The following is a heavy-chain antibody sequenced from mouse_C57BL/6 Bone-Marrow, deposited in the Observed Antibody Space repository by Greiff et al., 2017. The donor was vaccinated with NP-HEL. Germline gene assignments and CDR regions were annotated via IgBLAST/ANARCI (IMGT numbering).Heavy chain of an antibody. J-gene: IGHJ3*01. CDR2: INSDGGST. CDR1: EYEFPSHD. V-gene: IGHV5-2*01. Sequence: DVQLQESGGGLVQPGESLKLSCESNEYEFPSHDMSWVRKTPEKRLELVAAINSDGGSTYYPDTMERRFIISRDNTKKTLYLQMSSLRSEDTALYYCARQDYYGSSYGDWFAYWGQGTLVTVSA. CDR3: ARQDYYGSSYGDWFAY. D-gene: IGHD1-1*01.